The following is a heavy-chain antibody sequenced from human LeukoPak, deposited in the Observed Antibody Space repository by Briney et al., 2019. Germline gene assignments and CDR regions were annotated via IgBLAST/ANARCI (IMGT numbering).Heavy chain of an antibody. V-gene: IGHV1-2*06. CDR2: INPNSGGT. CDR1: GYTFTGHY. Sequence: ASVKVSCKASGYTFTGHYMHWARQAPGQGPEWMGRINPNSGGTNYAQKFQGRVTMTRDTSISTAYMELSGLRSDDTAVYYCARCSTPHWIFDAFDIWGQGTMVTVSS. CDR3: ARCSTPHWIFDAFDI. J-gene: IGHJ3*02. D-gene: IGHD1-1*01.